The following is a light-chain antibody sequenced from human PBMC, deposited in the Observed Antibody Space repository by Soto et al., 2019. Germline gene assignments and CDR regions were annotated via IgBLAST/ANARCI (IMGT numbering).Light chain of an antibody. V-gene: IGKV1-5*03. CDR1: QSISNW. CDR3: QQYYTYSSLT. CDR2: KAS. Sequence: DIQMTQTPSSLAASLGDRVTITWRASQSISNWLAWYQQKPGKAPKLLIYKASSLESGVPSRLSGSGSGTEFTLTIRSLPPHDFATYYCQQYYTYSSLTFGGGT. J-gene: IGKJ4*01.